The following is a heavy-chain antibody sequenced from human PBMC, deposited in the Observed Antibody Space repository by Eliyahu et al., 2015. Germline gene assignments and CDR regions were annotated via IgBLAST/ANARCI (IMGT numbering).Heavy chain of an antibody. J-gene: IGHJ5*02. Sequence: EVQLVESGGGLIQPGGSLRLSCAASGFPFXXYAXXWVRQAPGKGLEGVSAISGSGGNTFYADSVKGRFTISRDNSKSSLYLQMNSLRAEDAAVYYCAKAKTENRYCIEGVCDNWFDPWGQGTLVTVSS. CDR2: ISGSGGNT. V-gene: IGHV3-23*04. CDR1: GFPFXXYA. CDR3: AKAKTENRYCIEGVCDNWFDP. D-gene: IGHD2-8*01.